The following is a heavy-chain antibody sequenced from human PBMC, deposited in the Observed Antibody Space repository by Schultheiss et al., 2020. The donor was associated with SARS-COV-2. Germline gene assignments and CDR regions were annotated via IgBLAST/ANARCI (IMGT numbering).Heavy chain of an antibody. Sequence: GGSLRLSCAASGFTFSDYYMSWIRQAPGKGLEWVSYISSSGSTIYYADSVKGRFIISRDNAQNSLYLQMNSLRVEDTAVYYCTRVPYTNSGTDYWGPGTLVTVAS. CDR1: GFTFSDYY. CDR2: ISSSGSTI. D-gene: IGHD6-13*01. J-gene: IGHJ4*02. V-gene: IGHV3-11*04. CDR3: TRVPYTNSGTDY.